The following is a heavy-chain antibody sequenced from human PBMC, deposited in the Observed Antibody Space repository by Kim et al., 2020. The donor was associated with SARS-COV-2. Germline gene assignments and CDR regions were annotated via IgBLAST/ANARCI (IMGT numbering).Heavy chain of an antibody. CDR3: ARRPYYYDSNFDY. Sequence: TPSHTRRVTISVDTSKNQFSLKLSSGTAADTAVYYCARRPYYYDSNFDYWGQGTLVTVSS. D-gene: IGHD3-22*01. V-gene: IGHV4-39*01. J-gene: IGHJ4*02.